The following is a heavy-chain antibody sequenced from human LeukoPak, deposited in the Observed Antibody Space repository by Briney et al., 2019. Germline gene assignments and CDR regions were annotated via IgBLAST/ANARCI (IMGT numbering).Heavy chain of an antibody. Sequence: SVNVSCKASVGTFSSYAISWVRQAPGQGLEWMGRIIPILGIANYAQKFQGRVTITADKSTSTAYMELSSLRSEDTAVYYCAILTAMDYYYGMDVWGQGTTVTVSS. V-gene: IGHV1-69*04. CDR1: VGTFSSYA. CDR2: IIPILGIA. J-gene: IGHJ6*02. CDR3: AILTAMDYYYGMDV. D-gene: IGHD5-18*01.